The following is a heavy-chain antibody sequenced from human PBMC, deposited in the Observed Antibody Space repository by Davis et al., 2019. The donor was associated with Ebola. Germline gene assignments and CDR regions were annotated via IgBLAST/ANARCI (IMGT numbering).Heavy chain of an antibody. CDR1: GGSISSSSYY. CDR2: ISYIGNT. J-gene: IGHJ6*02. CDR3: ARQMGVIRFLAMDV. V-gene: IGHV4-39*01. Sequence: SETLSLTCTISGGSISSSSYYWGWIRQPPGKGLEWIGSISYIGNTNYNPYLKSRLTIDTSQNHFSLGLSSVTAADTAVYYCARQMGVIRFLAMDVWGQGTTVTVSS. D-gene: IGHD3-3*01.